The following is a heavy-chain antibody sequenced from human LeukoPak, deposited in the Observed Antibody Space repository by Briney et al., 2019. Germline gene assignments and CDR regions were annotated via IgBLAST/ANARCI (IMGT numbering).Heavy chain of an antibody. CDR1: GGSFSGYY. CDR3: ARAPPLEMATIGNNWLDP. J-gene: IGHJ5*02. D-gene: IGHD5-24*01. Sequence: SETLSLTCAVYGGSFSGYYWSWIRQPPGKGLEWIGEINHSGSTNYNPSLKSRVTISVDTSKNQFSLKLSSVTAADTAVYYCARAPPLEMATIGNNWLDPWGQGTLVTVSS. CDR2: INHSGST. V-gene: IGHV4-34*01.